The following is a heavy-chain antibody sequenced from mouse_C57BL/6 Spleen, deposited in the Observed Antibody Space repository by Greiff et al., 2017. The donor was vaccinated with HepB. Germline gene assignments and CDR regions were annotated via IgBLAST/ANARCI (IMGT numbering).Heavy chain of an antibody. J-gene: IGHJ4*01. CDR3: ARTTYYDPDYAMDY. CDR1: GFTFSDYG. CDR2: ISSGSSTI. Sequence: EVKLVESGGGLVKPGGSLKLSCAASGFTFSDYGMHWVRQAPEKGLEWVAYISSGSSTIYYADTVKGRFTISRDNAKNNLFLQMTSLRSEDTAMYDCARTTYYDPDYAMDYWGQGTSVTVSS. D-gene: IGHD2-4*01. V-gene: IGHV5-17*01.